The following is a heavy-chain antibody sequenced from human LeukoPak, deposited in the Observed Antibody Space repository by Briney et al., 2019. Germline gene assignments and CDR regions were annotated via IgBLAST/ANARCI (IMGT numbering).Heavy chain of an antibody. D-gene: IGHD3-10*01. J-gene: IGHJ4*02. CDR3: ARGSISDYYGSGSYLY. V-gene: IGHV3-66*01. CDR2: IYSGGST. CDR1: GFTVSSTY. Sequence: PGGSLRLSCAASGFTVSSTYMSWVRQAPGKGLEWVSIIYSGGSTYYADSVKGRFTISRDNSKNTLYLQMNSLRAEDTAVYYCARGSISDYYGSGSYLYWGQGTLVTVSS.